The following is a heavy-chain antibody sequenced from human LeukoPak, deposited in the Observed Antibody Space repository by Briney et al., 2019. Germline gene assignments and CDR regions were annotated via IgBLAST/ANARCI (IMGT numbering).Heavy chain of an antibody. D-gene: IGHD6-13*01. CDR2: IQFDGSDE. J-gene: IGHJ4*02. Sequence: PGGSLRLSCAASGFIFNTYGMHWVRQAPGKGLEWVAFIQFDGSDEHYADSVKGRFTISRDNAKNSLYLQMNSLRAEDTAVYYCARRGDIAAAGTLYYFDYWGQGTLVTVSS. CDR3: ARRGDIAAAGTLYYFDY. V-gene: IGHV3-30*02. CDR1: GFIFNTYG.